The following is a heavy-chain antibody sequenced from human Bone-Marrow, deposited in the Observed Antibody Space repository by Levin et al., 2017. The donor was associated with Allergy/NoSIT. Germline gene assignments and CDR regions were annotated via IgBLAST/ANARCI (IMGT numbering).Heavy chain of an antibody. CDR3: ARSNYGESV. V-gene: IGHV3-23*01. Sequence: GGSLRLSCAASGFTFATHGMTWVRQAPGKGLEWISFVTGSGDTTYYADSVKGRFTIFRDNSKNMVYLQMNSLRDEDTAVYYCARSNYGESVWGPGTAVTVSS. CDR1: GFTFATHG. J-gene: IGHJ6*02. CDR2: VTGSGDTT. D-gene: IGHD3-10*01.